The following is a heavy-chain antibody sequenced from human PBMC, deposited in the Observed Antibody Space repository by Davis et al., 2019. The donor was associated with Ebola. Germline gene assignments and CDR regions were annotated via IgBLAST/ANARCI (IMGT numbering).Heavy chain of an antibody. J-gene: IGHJ4*02. CDR3: ARHRVRYCSGGSCYSGLDY. CDR1: GGTFSSYA. CDR2: IIPIFGTA. D-gene: IGHD2-15*01. Sequence: SVKVSCKASGGTFSSYAISWVRQAPGQGLEWMGGIIPIFGTANYAQKFQGRVTITADESTSTAYMELSSLRSEDTAVYYCARHRVRYCSGGSCYSGLDYWGQGTLVTVSS. V-gene: IGHV1-69*13.